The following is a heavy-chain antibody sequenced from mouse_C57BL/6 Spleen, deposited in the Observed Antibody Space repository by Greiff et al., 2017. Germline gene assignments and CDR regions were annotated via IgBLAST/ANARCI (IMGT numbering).Heavy chain of an antibody. CDR1: GFTFTDYY. CDR2: IRNKANGYTT. V-gene: IGHV7-3*01. Sequence: EVQLVESGGGLVQPGGSLSLSCAASGFTFTDYYMSWVRQPPGKALEWLGFIRNKANGYTTEYSASVKGRFTISRDNSQSILYLQMNALRAEDSATYYCARYNPYGYGGGYAMDYWGQGTSVTVSS. D-gene: IGHD2-2*01. J-gene: IGHJ4*01. CDR3: ARYNPYGYGGGYAMDY.